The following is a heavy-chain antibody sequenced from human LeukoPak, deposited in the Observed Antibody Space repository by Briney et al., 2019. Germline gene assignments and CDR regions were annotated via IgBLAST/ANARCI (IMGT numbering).Heavy chain of an antibody. D-gene: IGHD3-10*01. CDR1: GGSISSYY. Sequence: SETLSLTCTVSGGSISSYYWSWIRQPPGKGLEWIGYIYYSGSTNYNPSLKSRVTISVDTSKNQFSLKLSSVTAADTAVYYCARGKVRGVIGPYYYYMDVWGKGTTVTVSS. V-gene: IGHV4-59*12. J-gene: IGHJ6*03. CDR2: IYYSGST. CDR3: ARGKVRGVIGPYYYYMDV.